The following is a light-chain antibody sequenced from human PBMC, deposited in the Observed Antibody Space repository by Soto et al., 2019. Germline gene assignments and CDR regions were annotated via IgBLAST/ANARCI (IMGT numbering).Light chain of an antibody. V-gene: IGKV3-15*01. J-gene: IGKJ4*01. CDR2: GAS. CDR1: QSVSSN. Sequence: IVMTQSPATLSVSPGERATLSCRACQSVSSNLAWYQQKPGQAPKLLIYGASTRATGIPARFSGSGSGAEFTLTISSLQSEDFAIYYCQQYNSWLTFGGGTKVEVK. CDR3: QQYNSWLT.